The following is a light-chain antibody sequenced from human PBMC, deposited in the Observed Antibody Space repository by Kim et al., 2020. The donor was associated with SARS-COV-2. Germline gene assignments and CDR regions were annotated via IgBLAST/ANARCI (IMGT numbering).Light chain of an antibody. CDR3: QAWDSSTEVV. CDR1: KVGDKY. V-gene: IGLV3-1*01. Sequence: VYPGQTASITCSGDKVGDKYACWYQQKPGQSPVLVIYQDSKRPSGIPERFSGSNSGNTATLTISGTQAMDEADYYCQAWDSSTEVVFGGGTQLTVL. CDR2: QDS. J-gene: IGLJ2*01.